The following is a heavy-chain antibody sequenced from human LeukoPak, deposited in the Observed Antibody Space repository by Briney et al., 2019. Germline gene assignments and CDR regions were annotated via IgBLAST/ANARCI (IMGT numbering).Heavy chain of an antibody. J-gene: IGHJ4*02. CDR1: GFTFSSYA. CDR2: ISGSGGST. V-gene: IGHV3-23*01. D-gene: IGHD3-3*01. Sequence: GGSLRLSCAASGFTFSSYAMSWVRQAPGKGLDWVSAISGSGGSTYYADSVKGRFTISRDNSKNTLYLQMNSLRAEDTAVYYCAKGRFLEWLAEDYWGQGTLVTVSS. CDR3: AKGRFLEWLAEDY.